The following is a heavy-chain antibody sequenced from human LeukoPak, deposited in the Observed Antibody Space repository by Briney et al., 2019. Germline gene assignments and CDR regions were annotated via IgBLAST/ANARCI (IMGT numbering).Heavy chain of an antibody. D-gene: IGHD3-10*01. V-gene: IGHV3-23*01. J-gene: IGHJ4*02. CDR2: ISGSGGST. Sequence: GGSLRLSCAASGFTFSSYTMSWVRQAPGKGLEWVSGISGSGGSTYYADSVKGRFTISRDNSKNTLYLQMNSLRAEDTAVYFCAKDMVRGIIDLYLDYWGQGILVTVSS. CDR3: AKDMVRGIIDLYLDY. CDR1: GFTFSSYT.